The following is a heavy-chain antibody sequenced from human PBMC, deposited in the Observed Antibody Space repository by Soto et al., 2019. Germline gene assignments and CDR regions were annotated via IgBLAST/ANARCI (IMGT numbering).Heavy chain of an antibody. CDR2: ISGPSIYI. CDR3: ASGFCNGFNV. V-gene: IGHV3-21*01. J-gene: IGHJ6*02. CDR1: GFTFSGYS. Sequence: EVQLVESGGGLVKPGGSLRLSCVASGFTFSGYSINWVRQAPGKGLEWVSYISGPSIYIYYADSVKGRFTISRDNAKSAVYLQMNSLRAEDTAVYYCASGFCNGFNVWGQGTTVSVSS. D-gene: IGHD3-3*01.